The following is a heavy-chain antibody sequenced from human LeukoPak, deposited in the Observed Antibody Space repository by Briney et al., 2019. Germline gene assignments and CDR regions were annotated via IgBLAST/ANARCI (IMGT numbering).Heavy chain of an antibody. D-gene: IGHD6-19*01. CDR3: ARGGKSSGWFWYFDL. J-gene: IGHJ2*01. CDR1: GYTFTGQH. V-gene: IGHV1-2*02. CDR2: INPNSGGT. Sequence: ASVKVSCKASGYTFTGQHVHWVRQAPGQGLEWMGWINPNSGGTNSAQKFKGRVTMTRDASIGTAYMELRRLRSDDTAVYYCARGGKSSGWFWYFDLWGRGTLVTVSS.